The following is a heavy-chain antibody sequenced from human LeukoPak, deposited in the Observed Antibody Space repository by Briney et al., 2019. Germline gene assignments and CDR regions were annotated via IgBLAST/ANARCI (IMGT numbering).Heavy chain of an antibody. J-gene: IGHJ4*02. CDR1: GFSLITSGMC. D-gene: IGHD4-17*01. Sequence: SGPALVKPPQTLTLTCTFSGFSLITSGMCVSWIRQPPGNPLEWLALIDWDDDKYYSTSLKTRLTISKDTFKNQVVLTMTNMDPVDTATYYCARISAYGDYYFDYWGQGTLVTVSS. CDR2: IDWDDDK. V-gene: IGHV2-70*01. CDR3: ARISAYGDYYFDY.